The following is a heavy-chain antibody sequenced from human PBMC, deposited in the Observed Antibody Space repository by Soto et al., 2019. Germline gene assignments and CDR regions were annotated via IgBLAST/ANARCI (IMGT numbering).Heavy chain of an antibody. CDR2: IIPIFGTA. CDR3: ARDPSSSSYYDSSGYYSTFYFDY. J-gene: IGHJ4*02. D-gene: IGHD3-22*01. Sequence: QVQLVQSGAEVKKPGSSVKVSCKASGGTFSSYAISWVRQVPGQGLEWMGGIIPIFGTANYAQKFQGRVTITADESTSTAYMELSSLRSEDTAVYYCARDPSSSSYYDSSGYYSTFYFDYWGQGTLVTVSS. V-gene: IGHV1-69*01. CDR1: GGTFSSYA.